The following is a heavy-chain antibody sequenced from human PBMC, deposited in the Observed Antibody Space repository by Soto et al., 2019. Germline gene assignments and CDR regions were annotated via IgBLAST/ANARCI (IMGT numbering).Heavy chain of an antibody. CDR1: GFIFSSYS. J-gene: IGHJ4*02. CDR3: ARAGASSAWTLDY. CDR2: ISYTSTTM. V-gene: IGHV3-48*02. Sequence: EVQLMESGGGLVQPGGSLRLSCAASGFIFSSYSMNWVRQAPGKGLEWVSYISYTSTTMYYADSVRGRFTISRDSAKNSLYLHMNSLRHEDTAVYYCARAGASSAWTLDYWGRGTLVTVSS. D-gene: IGHD6-19*01.